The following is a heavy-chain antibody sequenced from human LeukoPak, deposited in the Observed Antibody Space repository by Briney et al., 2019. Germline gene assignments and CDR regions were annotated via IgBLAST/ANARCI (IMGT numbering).Heavy chain of an antibody. Sequence: GGSLRLSCAASRFTFNSYAMSWVRQAPGKGLEWVSVIGGSNGITFYVGSVKGRFTISRDNSKDTLYLQTNSLRAEDTAVYYCARNENSGWGYFDYWGQGTLVTVPS. D-gene: IGHD5-12*01. J-gene: IGHJ4*02. CDR1: RFTFNSYA. V-gene: IGHV3-23*01. CDR3: ARNENSGWGYFDY. CDR2: IGGSNGIT.